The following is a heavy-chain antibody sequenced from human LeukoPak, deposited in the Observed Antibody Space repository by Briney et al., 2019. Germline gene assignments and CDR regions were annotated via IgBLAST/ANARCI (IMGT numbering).Heavy chain of an antibody. CDR1: GGSISSYY. CDR3: ARDSSGWPDY. Sequence: SETLSLTCTVSGGSISSYYWSWIRQPPGKGLEWIGYIYYSGSTNYNPSLKSRVTISVDTSKNQSSLKLSSVTAADTAVYYCARDSSGWPDYWGQGTLVTVSS. D-gene: IGHD6-19*01. J-gene: IGHJ4*02. CDR2: IYYSGST. V-gene: IGHV4-59*01.